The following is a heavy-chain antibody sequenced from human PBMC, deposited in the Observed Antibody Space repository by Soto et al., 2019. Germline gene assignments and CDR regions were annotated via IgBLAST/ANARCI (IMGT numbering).Heavy chain of an antibody. Sequence: QVQLQESGPGLVKPSETLSLTCTVSGGSISSYYWSWIRQPPGKGLEWIGYIYYSGSTNYNPSLKSRVTISVDTSKNQFSLKLSSVTAADTAVYYCARSYYDILTGPEGGAFDIWGQGTMVTVSS. CDR2: IYYSGST. V-gene: IGHV4-59*08. CDR3: ARSYYDILTGPEGGAFDI. CDR1: GGSISSYY. D-gene: IGHD3-9*01. J-gene: IGHJ3*02.